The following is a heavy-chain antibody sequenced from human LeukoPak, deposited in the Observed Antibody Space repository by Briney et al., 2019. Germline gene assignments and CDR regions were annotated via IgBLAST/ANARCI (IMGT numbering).Heavy chain of an antibody. V-gene: IGHV4-30-4*01. CDR1: GGSISSGDYY. Sequence: PSETLSLTCTVSGGSISSGDYYWSWIRQPPGKGLEWIGYIYYSGSTYYNPSLKSRVTISVDTSKNQFSLKLSSVTAADTAVYYCAISAEPYSSSSYGMDVWGQGTTVTVSS. J-gene: IGHJ6*02. D-gene: IGHD6-13*01. CDR3: AISAEPYSSSSYGMDV. CDR2: IYYSGST.